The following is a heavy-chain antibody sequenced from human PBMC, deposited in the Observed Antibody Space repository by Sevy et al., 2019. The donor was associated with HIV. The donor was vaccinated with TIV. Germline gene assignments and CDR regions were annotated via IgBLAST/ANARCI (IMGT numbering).Heavy chain of an antibody. CDR2: IWYDGTNK. Sequence: GGSLRLSCAASGFSISGYGMHWVRQAPGKGLEWVAVIWYDGTNKEYPDSVKGRFTISRDNSKNTLYLQMNSLRAEDTAVYYCAREDIRVAGIGYYFHSWGQGTLVTVSS. CDR1: GFSISGYG. J-gene: IGHJ4*02. D-gene: IGHD6-19*01. CDR3: AREDIRVAGIGYYFHS. V-gene: IGHV3-33*01.